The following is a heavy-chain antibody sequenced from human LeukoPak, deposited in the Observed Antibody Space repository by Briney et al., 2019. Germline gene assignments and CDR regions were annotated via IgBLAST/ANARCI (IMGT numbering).Heavy chain of an antibody. CDR2: INPNSGGT. V-gene: IGHV1-2*02. Sequence: ASVKVSCTASGYTFTGYYMHWVRQAPGQGLEWMGWINPNSGGTNYAQKFQGRVTMTRDTSISTAYMELSRLRSDDTAVYYCASSYMQAGTAWLAFDIWGQGTMVTVSS. D-gene: IGHD6-19*01. J-gene: IGHJ3*02. CDR3: ASSYMQAGTAWLAFDI. CDR1: GYTFTGYY.